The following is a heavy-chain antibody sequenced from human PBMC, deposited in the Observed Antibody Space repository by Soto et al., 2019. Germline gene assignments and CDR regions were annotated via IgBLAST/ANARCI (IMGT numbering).Heavy chain of an antibody. Sequence: QVQLVQSGAEVKKPGSSVKVSCKASGGTFSSYAISWVRQAPGQGLEWMGGIIPIFGTANYAQKFQGRVTITADESTSTAYMELSSLRSEDTAVYYCARVNYDFWSGPSIYYYYYGMDVWGQGTTVTVSS. J-gene: IGHJ6*02. CDR3: ARVNYDFWSGPSIYYYYYGMDV. D-gene: IGHD3-3*01. CDR2: IIPIFGTA. CDR1: GGTFSSYA. V-gene: IGHV1-69*01.